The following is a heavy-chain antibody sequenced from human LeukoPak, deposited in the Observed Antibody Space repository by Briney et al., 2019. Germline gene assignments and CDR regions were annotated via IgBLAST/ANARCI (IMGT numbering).Heavy chain of an antibody. D-gene: IGHD6-6*01. Sequence: ASVKVSCKASGYTFTGYYMHWVRQAPGQGLEWMGRINPNSGGTNYAQEFQGRVTMTRDTSISTAYMELSRLRSDDTAVYYCARARVAARPFGMDVWGQGTTVTVSS. CDR3: ARARVAARPFGMDV. J-gene: IGHJ6*02. V-gene: IGHV1-2*06. CDR2: INPNSGGT. CDR1: GYTFTGYY.